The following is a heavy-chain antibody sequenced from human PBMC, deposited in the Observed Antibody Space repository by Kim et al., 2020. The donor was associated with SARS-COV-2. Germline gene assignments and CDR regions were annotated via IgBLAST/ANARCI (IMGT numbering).Heavy chain of an antibody. D-gene: IGHD5-18*01. V-gene: IGHV3-30*02. Sequence: RFTISRDNSKNTLYLQMNSLRAEDTALYYCAKDGRIQLWRRYYYYGMDVWGQGTTVTVSS. J-gene: IGHJ6*02. CDR3: AKDGRIQLWRRYYYYGMDV.